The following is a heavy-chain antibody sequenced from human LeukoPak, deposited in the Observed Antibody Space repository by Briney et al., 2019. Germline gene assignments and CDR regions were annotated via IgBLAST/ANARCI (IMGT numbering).Heavy chain of an antibody. CDR2: INPNSGGT. Sequence: ASVKVSCKASGYTFAGYYMHWVRQAPGQGLEWMGRINPNSGGTNYAQKFQGRVTMTRDTSISTAYMELSRLRSDDTAVYYCARTIAVAGVVDYWGQGTLVTVSS. J-gene: IGHJ4*02. D-gene: IGHD6-19*01. CDR3: ARTIAVAGVVDY. CDR1: GYTFAGYY. V-gene: IGHV1-2*06.